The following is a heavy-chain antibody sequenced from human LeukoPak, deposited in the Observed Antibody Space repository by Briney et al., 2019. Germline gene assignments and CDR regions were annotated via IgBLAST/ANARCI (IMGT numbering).Heavy chain of an antibody. CDR1: GFTFSSCA. D-gene: IGHD2/OR15-2a*01. Sequence: GGSLRLSCAASGFTFSSCAIHWVRQAPGKGLVWVSHINSDGSWTSYADSVKGRFTISKDNAKNTVYLQMNSLRAEDTAVYYCVSFYETYWGRGTLVTVSS. CDR3: VSFYETY. J-gene: IGHJ4*02. CDR2: INSDGSWT. V-gene: IGHV3-74*01.